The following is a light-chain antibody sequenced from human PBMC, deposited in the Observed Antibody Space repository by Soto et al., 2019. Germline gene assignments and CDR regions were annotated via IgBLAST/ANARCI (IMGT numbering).Light chain of an antibody. CDR3: SSYTSSSTLWV. Sequence: QSALTQPASVSGSPGQSNTISCIGTSSDVGGYNYVSWYQQHPGKAPKLMIYEVSNRPSGVSNRFSGSKSGNTASLTISGLQAEDEADYYCSSYTSSSTLWVFGGGTKLTVL. V-gene: IGLV2-14*01. CDR1: SSDVGGYNY. CDR2: EVS. J-gene: IGLJ3*02.